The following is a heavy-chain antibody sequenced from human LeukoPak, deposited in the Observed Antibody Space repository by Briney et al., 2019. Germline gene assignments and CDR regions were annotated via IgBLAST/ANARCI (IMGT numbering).Heavy chain of an antibody. D-gene: IGHD3-22*01. V-gene: IGHV4-34*01. CDR2: INHSGST. CDR1: GGSSSGYY. Sequence: SETLSLTCAVYGGSSSGYYWSWIRQPPGKGLEWIGEINHSGSTNYNPSLKSRVTISVDTSKNQFSLKLSSVTAADTAVYYCARSIAVVTLYYFDYWGQGTLVTVSS. CDR3: ARSIAVVTLYYFDY. J-gene: IGHJ4*02.